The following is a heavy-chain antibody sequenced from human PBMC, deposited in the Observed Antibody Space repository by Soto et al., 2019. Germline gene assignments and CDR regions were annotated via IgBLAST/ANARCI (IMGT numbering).Heavy chain of an antibody. CDR1: GGTFSSYT. Sequence: QVQLVQSGAEVKKPGSSVKVSCKASGGTFSSYTISWVRQAPGQGLEWMGRIIPILGIANYAQKFQGRVTITADKSTSTAYMELSSLRSEDTAVYYCARGSPHEVAAAGTSSGYWGQGTLVTVSS. CDR2: IIPILGIA. V-gene: IGHV1-69*02. D-gene: IGHD6-13*01. J-gene: IGHJ4*02. CDR3: ARGSPHEVAAAGTSSGY.